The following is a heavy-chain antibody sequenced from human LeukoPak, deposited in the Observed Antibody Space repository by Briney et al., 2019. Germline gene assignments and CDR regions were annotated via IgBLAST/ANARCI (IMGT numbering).Heavy chain of an antibody. V-gene: IGHV3-48*03. CDR1: GFTFSSYE. J-gene: IGHJ4*02. Sequence: GGSLRLSCVASGFTFSSYEMNWVRQAPGKGLEWVAYITSSGNKIYYADSVKGRFTISRDNSKNTLFLQMNSLRAGDTAVYYCARGTVTMVDYWGQGTLVTVSS. CDR2: ITSSGNKI. D-gene: IGHD3-10*01. CDR3: ARGTVTMVDY.